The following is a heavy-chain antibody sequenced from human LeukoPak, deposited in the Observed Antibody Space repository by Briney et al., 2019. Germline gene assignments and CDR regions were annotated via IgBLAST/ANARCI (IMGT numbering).Heavy chain of an antibody. CDR1: GFTFSSYS. CDR2: ISSSSSYI. Sequence: GGSLRLSCAASGFTFSSYSMNWVRQAPGKGLEWVSSISSSSSYIYYADSVKGRFTISRDNAKNSLYLQMNSLRAEDTAVYYCARGGVSGSYYFDYWGQGTLVTVSS. D-gene: IGHD3-10*01. J-gene: IGHJ4*02. V-gene: IGHV3-21*01. CDR3: ARGGVSGSYYFDY.